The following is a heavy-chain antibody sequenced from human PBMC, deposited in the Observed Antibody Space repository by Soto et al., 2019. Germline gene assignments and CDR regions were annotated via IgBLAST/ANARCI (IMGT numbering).Heavy chain of an antibody. CDR2: IFHGGNT. J-gene: IGHJ3*01. V-gene: IGHV4-38-2*01. CDR3: ARARWYDAFDV. CDR1: GFFISSGNY. Sequence: SETLFLTCAVSGFFISSGNYWGWIRKPPGKGLEWIGSIFHGGNTYYNPSLKSRVTISVDMSKNQFSLKLNSVTAADTAVYYCARARWYDAFDVWGQGTVVTVSS. D-gene: IGHD2-15*01.